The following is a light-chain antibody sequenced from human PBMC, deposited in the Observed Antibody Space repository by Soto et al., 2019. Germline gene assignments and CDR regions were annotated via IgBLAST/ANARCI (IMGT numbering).Light chain of an antibody. Sequence: DFQMTQSPSSLSASVGDRVTITCRASQGINNHLAWFQQKPGKVPKVLIYAASTLQSGVPSRFSGSGSGTDFTLTISSLQPEDVATYYCQNYNSAPPAVTLGGETKVEIK. CDR3: QNYNSAPPAVT. V-gene: IGKV1-27*01. CDR2: AAS. CDR1: QGINNH. J-gene: IGKJ4*01.